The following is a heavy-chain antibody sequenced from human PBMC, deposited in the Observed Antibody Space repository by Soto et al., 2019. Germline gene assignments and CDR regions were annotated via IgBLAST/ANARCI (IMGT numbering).Heavy chain of an antibody. Sequence: LRLSCAASGFTFSSYAMHWVRQAPGKGLEWVAVISYGGSNKYYADSVKGRFTISRDNSKNTLYLQMNSLRAEDTAVYYCARDSLIAARPGARYFDYWGQGTLVTVSS. CDR1: GFTFSSYA. J-gene: IGHJ4*02. V-gene: IGHV3-30-3*01. CDR2: ISYGGSNK. CDR3: ARDSLIAARPGARYFDY. D-gene: IGHD6-6*01.